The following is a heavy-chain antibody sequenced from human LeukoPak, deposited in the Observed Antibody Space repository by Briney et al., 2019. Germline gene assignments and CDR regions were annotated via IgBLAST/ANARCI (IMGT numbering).Heavy chain of an antibody. D-gene: IGHD3-9*01. V-gene: IGHV3-30*03. Sequence: AGGSLRLACAASGFTFTSYGMHWVRQSPGKGLEWVALITYDGYYKYYSDSVKGRFTISSDTFKNTLYLPMNSLRAEDTAVYYCARDLSPLVRASPMGYWGQGSFVTVSS. CDR3: ARDLSPLVRASPMGY. CDR2: ITYDGYYK. J-gene: IGHJ4*02. CDR1: GFTFTSYG.